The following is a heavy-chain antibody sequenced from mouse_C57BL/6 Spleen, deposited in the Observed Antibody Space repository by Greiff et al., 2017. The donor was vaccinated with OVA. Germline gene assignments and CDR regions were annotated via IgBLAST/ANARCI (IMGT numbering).Heavy chain of an antibody. J-gene: IGHJ4*01. CDR3: ARGGVATPFYAMDY. CDR2: IYPRSGNT. CDR1: GYTFTSYG. Sequence: VQLQQSGAELARPGASVKLSCKASGYTFTSYGISWVKQRTGQGLEWIGEIYPRSGNTYYNEKFKGKATLTADKSSSTAYMELRSLTSEDSAVYFCARGGVATPFYAMDYWGQGTSVTVSS. D-gene: IGHD1-1*01. V-gene: IGHV1-81*01.